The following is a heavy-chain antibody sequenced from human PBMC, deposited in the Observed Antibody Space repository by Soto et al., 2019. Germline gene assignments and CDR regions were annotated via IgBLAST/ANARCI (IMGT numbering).Heavy chain of an antibody. D-gene: IGHD6-6*01. CDR1: GFTFSSYW. CDR2: IKQDGSEK. Sequence: GGSLRLSCAASGFTFSSYWMSWVRQAPGKGLEWVANIKQDGSEKYYVDSVKGRFTISRDNAKNSLYLQMNSLRAEDTAVYYCARDPVSSSGAFDIWGQGTMVTVSS. CDR3: ARDPVSSSGAFDI. V-gene: IGHV3-7*01. J-gene: IGHJ3*02.